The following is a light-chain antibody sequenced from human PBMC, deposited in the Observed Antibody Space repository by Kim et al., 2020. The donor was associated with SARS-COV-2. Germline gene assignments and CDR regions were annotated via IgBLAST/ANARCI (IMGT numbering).Light chain of an antibody. CDR3: QQYYSYWT. CDR1: RNINNL. V-gene: IGKV1-5*03. CDR2: EAS. Sequence: SASVRDRVTITWRVSRNINNLLAWYQQKPGKGPNLLIYEASSLESGVPLRFSGSGSGTEFTLTISSLQPDGFATYYCQQYYSYWTFGQGTKVDIK. J-gene: IGKJ1*01.